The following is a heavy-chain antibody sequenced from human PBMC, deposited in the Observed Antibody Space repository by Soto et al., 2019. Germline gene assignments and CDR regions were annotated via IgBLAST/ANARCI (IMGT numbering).Heavy chain of an antibody. CDR2: ISGGGATT. CDR1: GLTFNNYA. D-gene: IGHD3-10*01. Sequence: EVQLLESGGGLVQTGGSLRLSCAASGLTFNNYAMTWVRQAPGKGLEWVSAISGGGATTSYADSVKGRFTVSRDGSKNTLYLQMSSLRAEDTALYYCAKGRGGSGSLTPRVDFWGQGTLVTVSS. CDR3: AKGRGGSGSLTPRVDF. J-gene: IGHJ4*02. V-gene: IGHV3-23*01.